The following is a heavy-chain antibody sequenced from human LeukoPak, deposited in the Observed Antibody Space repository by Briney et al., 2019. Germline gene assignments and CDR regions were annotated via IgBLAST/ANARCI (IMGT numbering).Heavy chain of an antibody. V-gene: IGHV4-34*01. Sequence: SETLSLTCAVYGGSFSGYYWSWIRQPPGKGLEWIGEINHSGSTNYNPSLKSRVTISVDTSKNHFSLKLSSVTAADTAVYYCARVDTVDLRSFDYWGQGTLVTVSP. J-gene: IGHJ4*02. CDR3: ARVDTVDLRSFDY. CDR2: INHSGST. D-gene: IGHD2-2*02. CDR1: GGSFSGYY.